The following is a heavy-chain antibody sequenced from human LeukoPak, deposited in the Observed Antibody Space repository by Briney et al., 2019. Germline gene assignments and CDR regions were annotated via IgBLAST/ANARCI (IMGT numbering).Heavy chain of an antibody. D-gene: IGHD6-13*01. CDR1: GDSFTRYW. CDR2: IYPGDSDT. Sequence: GESLKISCEGSGDSFTRYWIGWVRQMPGKGLELMGIIYPGDSDTRYSPSFQGQVTISADKSINTAYLEWSSLKASDTATYYCAIGRGGQQLGDFWGQGTLVTVSS. CDR3: AIGRGGQQLGDF. J-gene: IGHJ4*02. V-gene: IGHV5-51*01.